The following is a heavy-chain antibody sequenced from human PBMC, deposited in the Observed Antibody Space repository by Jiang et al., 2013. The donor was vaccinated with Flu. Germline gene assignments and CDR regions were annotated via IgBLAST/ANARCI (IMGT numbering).Heavy chain of an antibody. CDR2: IVVGSGNT. CDR1: GFTFTSSA. V-gene: IGHV1-58*02. D-gene: IGHD3-3*01. J-gene: IGHJ5*02. Sequence: TSVKVSCKASGFTFTSSAMQWVRQARGQRLEWIGWIVVGSGNTNYAQKFQERVTITRDMSTSTAYMELSSLRSEDTAVYYCAAGSYDFWSGYLAVNWFDPWGQGTLVTVSS. CDR3: AAGSYDFWSGYLAVNWFDP.